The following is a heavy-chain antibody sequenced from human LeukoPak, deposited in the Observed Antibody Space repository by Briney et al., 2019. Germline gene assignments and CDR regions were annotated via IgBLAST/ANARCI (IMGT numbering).Heavy chain of an antibody. V-gene: IGHV3-23*01. CDR1: GFTFKNAW. Sequence: GGSLRLSCAASGFTFKNAWMNWVRQAPGKGLEWVSAITGSGDKTYYADSVKGRFTISRDNSKNTLSLQMNSLRPEDTAVYYCAKENPVGGTNYFDYWGQGTLVTVSS. J-gene: IGHJ4*02. CDR2: ITGSGDKT. CDR3: AKENPVGGTNYFDY. D-gene: IGHD1-26*01.